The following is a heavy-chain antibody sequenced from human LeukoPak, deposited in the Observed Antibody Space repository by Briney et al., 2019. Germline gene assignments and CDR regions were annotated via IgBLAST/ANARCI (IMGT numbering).Heavy chain of an antibody. Sequence: ASVKVSCKASGYTFTGYYMHWVRQAPGQGLEWMGWINPNSGGTNYAQKFQGRVTMTRDTSISTAYMELSRLRSDDTAVYYYARGERHLGNIAARRRPFDYWGQGTLVTVSS. CDR1: GYTFTGYY. J-gene: IGHJ4*02. CDR2: INPNSGGT. V-gene: IGHV1-2*02. CDR3: ARGERHLGNIAARRRPFDY. D-gene: IGHD6-6*01.